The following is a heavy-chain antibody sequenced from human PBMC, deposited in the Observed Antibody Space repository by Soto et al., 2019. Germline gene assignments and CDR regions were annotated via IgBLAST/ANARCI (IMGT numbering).Heavy chain of an antibody. D-gene: IGHD1-26*01. V-gene: IGHV3-74*01. CDR2: INSDGSST. J-gene: IGHJ6*02. CDR3: ARFGGSYYYYGMDV. Sequence: PGGSLRLSCAASGFTFSSYWMHWVRQAPGKGLVWVSRINSDGSSTSYADSVKGRFTISRDNAKNTLYLQMSSLRAEDTAVYYCARFGGSYYYYGMDVWGQGTTVTVSS. CDR1: GFTFSSYW.